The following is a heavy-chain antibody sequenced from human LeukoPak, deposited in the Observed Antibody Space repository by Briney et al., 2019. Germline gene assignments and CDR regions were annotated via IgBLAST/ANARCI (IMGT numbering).Heavy chain of an antibody. J-gene: IGHJ3*02. V-gene: IGHV3-23*01. D-gene: IGHD1-26*01. Sequence: GGSLRLSCAASGFTFSSYAMSWVRQAPGKGLEWVSAISGSGGSTYYADSVKGRFTISRDNSKNTLYLQMNSLRAEDTAVYYCARGVGATSPQSHDAFDIWGQGTMVTVSS. CDR2: ISGSGGST. CDR3: ARGVGATSPQSHDAFDI. CDR1: GFTFSSYA.